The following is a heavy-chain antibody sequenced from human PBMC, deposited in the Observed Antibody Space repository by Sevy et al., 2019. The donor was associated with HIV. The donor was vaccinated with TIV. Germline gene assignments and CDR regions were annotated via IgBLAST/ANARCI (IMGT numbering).Heavy chain of an antibody. J-gene: IGHJ4*02. CDR1: AYTFTTHW. D-gene: IGHD6-19*01. CDR3: ARLDAYSIGWSPRYYFDY. Sequence: GESLKISCKGSAYTFTTHWIGWVRQMSGNGLEWMGIMSPGDSVPRYSPSFQGQVTMSVDNSVSTAHLQWHSLDTSDTAIYYCARLDAYSIGWSPRYYFDYWGQGTLVTVSS. CDR2: MSPGDSVP. V-gene: IGHV5-51*01.